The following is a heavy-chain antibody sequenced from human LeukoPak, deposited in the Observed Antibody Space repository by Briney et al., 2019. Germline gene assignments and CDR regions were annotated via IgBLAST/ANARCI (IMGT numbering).Heavy chain of an antibody. D-gene: IGHD3-10*01. Sequence: GGSLRLSCAASGFTFSNYAMHWVRQAPGKGLEYVSAISSNGGSTYYANSVKGRFTISRDNSKNTLYLQMGSLRAEDMAVYYFARLSFRGSGAAFDIWGQGTMVTVSS. CDR3: ARLSFRGSGAAFDI. J-gene: IGHJ3*02. CDR1: GFTFSNYA. CDR2: ISSNGGST. V-gene: IGHV3-64*01.